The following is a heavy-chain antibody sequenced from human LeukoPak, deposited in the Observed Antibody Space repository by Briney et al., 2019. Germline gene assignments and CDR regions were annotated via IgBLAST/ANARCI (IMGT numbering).Heavy chain of an antibody. CDR1: GYSFTDYF. J-gene: IGHJ4*02. V-gene: IGHV1-2*04. Sequence: ASVKVSCKASGYSFTDYFMHWVRQAPGQGLEWMGWINPKSGGTKYAEKFQGWVTMTRDTSINTAYLELSRLRSDDTAVYYCARVVGSRWVFFHYFDYWGQGTLVTVSS. CDR2: INPKSGGT. D-gene: IGHD6-19*01. CDR3: ARVVGSRWVFFHYFDY.